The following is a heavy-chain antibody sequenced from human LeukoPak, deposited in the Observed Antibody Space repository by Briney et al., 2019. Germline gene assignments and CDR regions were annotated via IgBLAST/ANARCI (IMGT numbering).Heavy chain of an antibody. V-gene: IGHV3-74*01. Sequence: GGSLRLSCAASGFTFSSYWMHWVRQAPGKGLVWVSRINSDGSSTSYADSVKGRFTISRDNAKNTLYLQMNTLRAEDTAVYYCAKDGYYDILTGYYTQFDYWGQGTLVTVSS. CDR3: AKDGYYDILTGYYTQFDY. J-gene: IGHJ4*02. CDR2: INSDGSST. CDR1: GFTFSSYW. D-gene: IGHD3-9*01.